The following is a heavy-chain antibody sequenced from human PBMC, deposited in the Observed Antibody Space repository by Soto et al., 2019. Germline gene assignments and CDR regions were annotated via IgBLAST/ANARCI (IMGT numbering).Heavy chain of an antibody. CDR3: AKSPHVRWDILSDYYFDS. Sequence: PGGALRLSCSASGFTFRSYAMSWVRQAPGKGVEWVSAISGSGGSPYYADSVKGRFTISRDNSKITLYLQMNSLRAEDTAVYYCAKSPHVRWDILSDYYFDSWGQGTRVTVSS. CDR2: ISGSGGSP. CDR1: GFTFRSYA. J-gene: IGHJ4*02. V-gene: IGHV3-23*01. D-gene: IGHD3-9*01.